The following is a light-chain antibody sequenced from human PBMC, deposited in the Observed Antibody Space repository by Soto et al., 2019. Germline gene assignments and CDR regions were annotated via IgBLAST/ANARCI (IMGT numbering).Light chain of an antibody. V-gene: IGLV2-14*01. J-gene: IGLJ1*01. Sequence: QSALTQPASVSLSPGQSITISCTGTSSDVGDYNYVSWYQQHPGKAPKLMIYEVSNRPSGVSNRFSGSKSGNTASLTISGLQAEDEADYYCSSYTSSSTLYVFGTGTKVTVL. CDR2: EVS. CDR1: SSDVGDYNY. CDR3: SSYTSSSTLYV.